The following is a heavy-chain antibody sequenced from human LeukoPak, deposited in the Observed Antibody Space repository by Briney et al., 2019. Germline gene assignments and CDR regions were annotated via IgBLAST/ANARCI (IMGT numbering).Heavy chain of an antibody. Sequence: GGSLRLSCAASGFTFSSYSMNWVRQAPGKGLEWVSSISSSSSYIYYADSVKGRFTISRDNAKNSLYLQMNSLRAEDTAVYYCARVGGDYSNWFDPWGQETLVTVSS. J-gene: IGHJ5*02. CDR3: ARVGGDYSNWFDP. CDR2: ISSSSSYI. V-gene: IGHV3-21*01. CDR1: GFTFSSYS. D-gene: IGHD2-21*02.